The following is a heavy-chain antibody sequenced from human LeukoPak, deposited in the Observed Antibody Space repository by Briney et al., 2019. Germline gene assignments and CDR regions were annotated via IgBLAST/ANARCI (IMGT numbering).Heavy chain of an antibody. CDR3: ARTFSTGPGERSYYYGMDV. Sequence: SVTVSCKASGGTFSSYAISWVRQAPGQGLEWMGRIIPILGIANYAQKFQGRVTITADKSTSTAYMELSSLRSEDTAVYYCARTFSTGPGERSYYYGMDVWGQGTTVTVSS. V-gene: IGHV1-69*04. D-gene: IGHD3-9*01. CDR2: IIPILGIA. CDR1: GGTFSSYA. J-gene: IGHJ6*02.